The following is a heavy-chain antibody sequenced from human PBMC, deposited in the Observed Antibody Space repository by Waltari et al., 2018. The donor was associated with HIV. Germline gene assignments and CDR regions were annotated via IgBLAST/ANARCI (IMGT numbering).Heavy chain of an antibody. CDR1: GLRSRAYY. V-gene: IGHV3-11*01. CDR3: AGRPGD. CDR2: ISASGGVI. D-gene: IGHD7-27*01. Sequence: QDLLVESGGGLVNPGGSLRLSCAAPGLRSRAYYMSWIRQAPGKGLEWIAYISASGGVIYYADSVKDRFTVSRDNSNNLLYLQMDNVNADDTAMYYCAGRPGDWGQGTLVTVSS. J-gene: IGHJ4*02.